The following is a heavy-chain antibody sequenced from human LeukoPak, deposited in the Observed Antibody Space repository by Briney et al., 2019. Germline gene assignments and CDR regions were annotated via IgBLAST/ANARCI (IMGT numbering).Heavy chain of an antibody. D-gene: IGHD1-26*01. CDR2: INPSGGST. CDR1: GYTFIIYY. CDR3: AREDVVLVDAVRYYYYGMDV. Sequence: ASVTVSFTASGYTFIIYYMHWVRQAPGQGLEWMGIINPSGGSTSYAQKFQDRVTMTRDTSTSTVYMELSSLKSEDTAVYYCAREDVVLVDAVRYYYYGMDVWGQGTTVTVSS. J-gene: IGHJ6*02. V-gene: IGHV1-46*01.